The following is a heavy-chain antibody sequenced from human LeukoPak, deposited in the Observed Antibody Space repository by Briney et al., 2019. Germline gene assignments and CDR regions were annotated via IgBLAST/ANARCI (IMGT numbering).Heavy chain of an antibody. V-gene: IGHV4-34*01. CDR1: GGSFSGYY. D-gene: IGHD3-22*01. CDR3: ARGLKYDSSGWAYYYYYYMDV. Sequence: PSETLSLTCAVYGGSFSGYYWSWIRQPPGKKLQWSGEINHSGSTNYNPSLKSRVTISVDTSKNQFSLELSSVAAADTAVYYCARGLKYDSSGWAYYYYYYMDVWGKGTTVTVSS. J-gene: IGHJ6*03. CDR2: INHSGST.